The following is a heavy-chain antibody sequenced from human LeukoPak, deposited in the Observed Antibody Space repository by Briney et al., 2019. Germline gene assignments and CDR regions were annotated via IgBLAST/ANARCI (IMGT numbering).Heavy chain of an antibody. CDR2: INHSGST. J-gene: IGHJ3*02. D-gene: IGHD3-22*01. V-gene: IGHV4-34*01. CDR1: GGSFSGYY. Sequence: KPSETLSLTCAVYGGSFSGYYWSWIRQPPGEGLEWIGEINHSGSTNYNPSLKSRVTISVDTSKNQFSLKLSSVTAADTAVYYCARGRRRYYYDSSGYILAFDIWGQGTMVTVSS. CDR3: ARGRRRYYYDSSGYILAFDI.